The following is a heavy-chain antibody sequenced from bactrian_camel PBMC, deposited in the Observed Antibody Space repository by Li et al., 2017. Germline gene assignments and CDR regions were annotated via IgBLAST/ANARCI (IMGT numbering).Heavy chain of an antibody. Sequence: HVQLVESGGGSVQAGGSLRLSCEASRPQPQDTASLYTFDSACMGWFRQAPGKEPEGVAAQRDAATYYADSVKGRINITLNNAKNTLYLRMNKLMPEDTAMYYCAQDESQYVEYVGPKCRGISGQGTQVTVS. V-gene: IGHV3S55*01. D-gene: IGHD1*01. CDR1: RPQPQDTASLYTFDSAC. J-gene: IGHJ4*01. CDR2: QRDAAT.